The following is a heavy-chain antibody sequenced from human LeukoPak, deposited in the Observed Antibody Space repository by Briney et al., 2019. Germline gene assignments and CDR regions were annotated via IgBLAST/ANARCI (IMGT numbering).Heavy chain of an antibody. D-gene: IGHD3-10*01. Sequence: SETLSLARTVSGGSISSGSYYWSWIRQPAGKGLEWIGRIYTSGSTNYNPSLKSRVTISVDTSKNQFSLKLSSVTAADTAVYYCAREMLLWFGELPQGASDPWGQGTLVTVSS. CDR2: IYTSGST. CDR3: AREMLLWFGELPQGASDP. V-gene: IGHV4-61*02. J-gene: IGHJ5*02. CDR1: GGSISSGSYY.